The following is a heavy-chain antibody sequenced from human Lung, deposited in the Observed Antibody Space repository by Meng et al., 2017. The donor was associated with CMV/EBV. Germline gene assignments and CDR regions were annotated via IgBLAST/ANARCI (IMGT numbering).Heavy chain of an antibody. Sequence: EGSGDTLIDFFIHWVRQAPGQRLEWMGRIYPHNGGTRFAQRFQDRVTVTWDTSISTAYMELRNLRSDDTAAYYCARGRRVGNTAFDYWGQGTLVTVSS. J-gene: IGHJ4*02. CDR2: IYPHNGGT. CDR1: GDTLIDFF. CDR3: ARGRRVGNTAFDY. V-gene: IGHV1-2*06. D-gene: IGHD1-26*01.